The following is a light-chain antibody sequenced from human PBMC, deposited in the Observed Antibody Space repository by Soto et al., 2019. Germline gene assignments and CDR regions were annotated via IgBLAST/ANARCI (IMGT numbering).Light chain of an antibody. J-gene: IGKJ1*01. V-gene: IGKV1-5*01. CDR3: QQYDSPPPT. CDR1: QTISTW. CDR2: DAS. Sequence: DIQVTQSPPTLSASVGDRVTITCRASQTISTWMAWYQQKPGKAPKLLVYDASTLQSGVASRFSGSGSGTEFTLIISGLQPDDSATYYCQQYDSPPPTFGQGTKVDIK.